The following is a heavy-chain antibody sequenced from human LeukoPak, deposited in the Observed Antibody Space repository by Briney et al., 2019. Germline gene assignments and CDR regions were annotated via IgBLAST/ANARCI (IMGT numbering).Heavy chain of an antibody. Sequence: PSETLSLTCTVSGGSISSSSYYWGWIRQPPGKGLEWIGSIYYSGSTYYNPSLKSRVTISVDTSKNQFSLKLSSVTAADTAVYYCGSGSRGSIVVVTAIHYWGQGTLVTVSS. D-gene: IGHD2-21*02. J-gene: IGHJ4*02. CDR3: GSGSRGSIVVVTAIHY. V-gene: IGHV4-39*01. CDR2: IYYSGST. CDR1: GGSISSSSYY.